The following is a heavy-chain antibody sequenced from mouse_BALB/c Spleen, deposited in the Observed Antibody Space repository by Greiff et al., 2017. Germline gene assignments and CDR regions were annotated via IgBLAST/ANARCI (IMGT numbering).Heavy chain of an antibody. J-gene: IGHJ2*01. CDR1: GFTFSDYY. Sequence: EVMLVESGGGLVKPGGSLKLSCAASGFTFSDYYMYWVRQTPEKRLEWVATISDGGSYTYYPDSVKGRFTISRDNAKNNLYLQMSSLKSEDTAMYYCARGGNYFLDYWGQGTTLTVSS. V-gene: IGHV5-4*02. D-gene: IGHD2-1*01. CDR3: ARGGNYFLDY. CDR2: ISDGGSYT.